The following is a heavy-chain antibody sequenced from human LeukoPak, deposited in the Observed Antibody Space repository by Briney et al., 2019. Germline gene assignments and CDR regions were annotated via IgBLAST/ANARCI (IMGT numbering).Heavy chain of an antibody. V-gene: IGHV4-34*01. CDR2: INHSGST. CDR3: ARGGAIAVAGTAVFDH. D-gene: IGHD6-19*01. CDR1: GGSFSGYY. J-gene: IGHJ4*02. Sequence: SETLSLTCAVYGGSFSGYYWSWIRQPPGKGLEWIGEINHSGSTNYNPSLKGRVTISVDTSKNQFSLKLSSVTAADTAVYYCARGGAIAVAGTAVFDHWGQGTLVTVSS.